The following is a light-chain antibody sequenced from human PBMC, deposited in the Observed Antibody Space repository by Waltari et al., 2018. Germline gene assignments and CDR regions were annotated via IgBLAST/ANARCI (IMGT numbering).Light chain of an antibody. CDR3: QQRSNWPPYT. V-gene: IGKV3-11*01. J-gene: IGKJ2*01. Sequence: EIVLTQSPATLSLSPGERATLSCRASQSVSSYLAWYQQKPGQAPRLLIYDASNRATGIPARFSGSGSGKDFTLTISNLEPEDFAVYYCQQRSNWPPYTFGQGTKLEIK. CDR2: DAS. CDR1: QSVSSY.